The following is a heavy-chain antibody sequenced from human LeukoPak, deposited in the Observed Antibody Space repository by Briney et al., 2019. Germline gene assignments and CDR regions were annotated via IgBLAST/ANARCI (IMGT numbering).Heavy chain of an antibody. J-gene: IGHJ4*02. D-gene: IGHD6-19*01. Sequence: PSETLSLTCTVSGGSISTYYWSWIRQPPGKGLEWIGYIYCSGGTNYNPSLKSRVTISVDTSKNQFSLKLSSVTAADTAVYYCARSSGWYRGFDYWGQGTLVTVSS. V-gene: IGHV4-59*01. CDR1: GGSISTYY. CDR3: ARSSGWYRGFDY. CDR2: IYCSGGT.